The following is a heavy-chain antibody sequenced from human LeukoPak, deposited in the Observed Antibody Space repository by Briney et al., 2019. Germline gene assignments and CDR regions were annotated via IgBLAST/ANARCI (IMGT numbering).Heavy chain of an antibody. Sequence: PGGSLRLSCAASGFTFSSHSMDWVRQAPGKGLEWVSSISSSSSNIYYADSVKGRFTISRDNSKNTLSLQMNSLRPEDTAVYYCARDRGVATMDYWGQGTLVTVSS. CDR1: GFTFSSHS. CDR2: ISSSSSNI. V-gene: IGHV3-48*01. CDR3: ARDRGVATMDY. J-gene: IGHJ4*02. D-gene: IGHD5-12*01.